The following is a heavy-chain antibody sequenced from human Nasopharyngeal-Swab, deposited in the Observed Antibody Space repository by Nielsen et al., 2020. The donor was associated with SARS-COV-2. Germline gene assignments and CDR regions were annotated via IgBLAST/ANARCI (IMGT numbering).Heavy chain of an antibody. CDR2: ISGSGGST. V-gene: IGHV3-23*01. CDR3: AKSWTYYFDH. D-gene: IGHD3/OR15-3a*01. J-gene: IGHJ4*02. Sequence: VRQAPGKGLEWVSAISGSGGSTYYADSVKGRFTISRDNSKNTLYLQMNSLRAEDTAVYYCAKSWTYYFDHWGQGTLVTVSS.